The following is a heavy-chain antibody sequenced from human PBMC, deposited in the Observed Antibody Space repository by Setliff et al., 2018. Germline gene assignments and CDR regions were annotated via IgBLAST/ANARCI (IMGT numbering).Heavy chain of an antibody. CDR2: MYHSGNT. CDR3: ARDILNFWSGFVLRYFDL. D-gene: IGHD3-3*01. Sequence: PSETLSLTCALSGGSITDRNWWNWVRQPPGKGLEWIGEMYHSGNTYYNPSLKSRVTISIDKSRNQFSLKLSSVTAADTAVYYCARDILNFWSGFVLRYFDLWGRGTLVTVSS. V-gene: IGHV4-4*02. J-gene: IGHJ2*01. CDR1: GGSITDRNW.